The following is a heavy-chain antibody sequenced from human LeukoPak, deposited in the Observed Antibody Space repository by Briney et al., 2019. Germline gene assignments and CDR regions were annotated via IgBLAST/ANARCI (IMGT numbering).Heavy chain of an antibody. J-gene: IGHJ6*02. CDR3: ARGSIVVVVAGDYYYYGMDV. Sequence: ASVKVSCKASGYTFTSYAMHWVRQAPGQRLEWMGWINAGNGNTKYSQKFQGRVTITRDTSASTAYMELSRLRSDDTAVYYCARGSIVVVVAGDYYYYGMDVWGQGTTVTVSS. CDR1: GYTFTSYA. CDR2: INAGNGNT. D-gene: IGHD2-15*01. V-gene: IGHV1-3*01.